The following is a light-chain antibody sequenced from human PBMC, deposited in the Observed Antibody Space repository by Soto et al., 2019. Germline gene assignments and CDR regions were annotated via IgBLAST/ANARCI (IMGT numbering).Light chain of an antibody. CDR1: QSVSTY. Sequence: EIVLTQSPATLSLSPGDGATLSCRASQSVSTYLAWYQQKPGQAPRLLIYDTSNRATGIPARFSGSGSGTDFTLTISSLEPEDFAVYYCQQRSTWPTTFGQGTKVEIK. V-gene: IGKV3-11*01. CDR2: DTS. CDR3: QQRSTWPTT. J-gene: IGKJ1*01.